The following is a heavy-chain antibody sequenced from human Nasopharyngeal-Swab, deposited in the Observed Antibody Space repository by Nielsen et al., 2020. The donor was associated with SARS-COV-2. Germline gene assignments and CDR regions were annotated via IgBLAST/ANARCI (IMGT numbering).Heavy chain of an antibody. CDR2: ISYDGSNK. CDR3: ALAVYDYIDY. CDR1: GFTFSSYG. Sequence: GGSLRLSCAASGFTFSSYGMHWVRQAPGKGLEWVAVISYDGSNKYYADSVKGRFTISRDNSKNTLYLQMNSLRAEDTAVYYCALAVYDYIDYWGHGTLVTVSS. J-gene: IGHJ4*01. V-gene: IGHV3-30*03. D-gene: IGHD5/OR15-5a*01.